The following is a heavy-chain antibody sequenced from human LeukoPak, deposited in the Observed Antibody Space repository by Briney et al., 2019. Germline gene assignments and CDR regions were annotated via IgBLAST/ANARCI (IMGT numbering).Heavy chain of an antibody. CDR3: ARHSPYSGGWYGVRY. Sequence: GGSLRLSCAASRFTFNKYGMHWVRQAPGKGLEWVAFIRYDGSNKYYADSVKGRFTISRDNSKNTLYLQMISLRAEDTAVYYCARHSPYSGGWYGVRYWGQGTLVTVSS. J-gene: IGHJ4*02. CDR2: IRYDGSNK. V-gene: IGHV3-30*02. D-gene: IGHD6-19*01. CDR1: RFTFNKYG.